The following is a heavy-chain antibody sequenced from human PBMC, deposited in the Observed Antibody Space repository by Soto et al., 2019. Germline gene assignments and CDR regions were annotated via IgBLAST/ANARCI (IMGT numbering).Heavy chain of an antibody. V-gene: IGHV1-8*01. CDR1: GYTFIGYD. Sequence: ASVKVSCKTSGYTFIGYDLNWVRQAPGQGLEWMGWMNPNNGNTGYAQKFQGRVTMTRDTSISTAYMELSSLRYEDMAVYYCARAKMVLTHNDYWGQGTQVTVSS. CDR3: ARAKMVLTHNDY. CDR2: MNPNNGNT. J-gene: IGHJ4*02. D-gene: IGHD3-22*01.